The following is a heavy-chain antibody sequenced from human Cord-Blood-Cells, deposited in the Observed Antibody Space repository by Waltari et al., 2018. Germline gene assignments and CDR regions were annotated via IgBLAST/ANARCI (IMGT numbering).Heavy chain of an antibody. CDR3: ARHHRSYWVDY. Sequence: EVQLVQSGAEVNKPGESLKISCMGSGYSFTSYWIGWVRQIPGKGLEWMEIIYPGDSDTRYSPSFQGQVTISADKSIRTAYRQWSSLKASDTAMYYCARHHRSYWVDYWGQGTLVTVSS. CDR1: GYSFTSYW. CDR2: IYPGDSDT. V-gene: IGHV5-51*01. J-gene: IGHJ4*02. D-gene: IGHD1-26*01.